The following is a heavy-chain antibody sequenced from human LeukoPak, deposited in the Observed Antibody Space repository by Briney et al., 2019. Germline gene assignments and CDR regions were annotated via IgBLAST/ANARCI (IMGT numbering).Heavy chain of an antibody. J-gene: IGHJ4*02. CDR3: ARDPKPTIFGVASFDY. D-gene: IGHD3-3*01. Sequence: PSETLSLTCTVSGGSISSGDYYWSWIRQPPGKGLEWSGYIYYSVSTYYNPSLKSRVTISVDTSKNQFSLKLSSVTAADTAVYYCARDPKPTIFGVASFDYWGQGTLVTVSS. CDR1: GGSISSGDYY. V-gene: IGHV4-30-4*08. CDR2: IYYSVST.